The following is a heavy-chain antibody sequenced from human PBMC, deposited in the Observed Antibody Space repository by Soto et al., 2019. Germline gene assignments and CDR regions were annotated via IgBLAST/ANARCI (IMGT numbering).Heavy chain of an antibody. V-gene: IGHV4-59*01. CDR2: ISESGST. D-gene: IGHD6-13*01. CDR3: ARDHGLAEAGYHWFEP. Sequence: SETLRHTWTVSGDSIIGFYWSWIRQPPGKGLEWIGYISESGSTNYIPSLKSRVTISVDTSKNQFSLKLSSVTAADTAVYYCARDHGLAEAGYHWFEPWGKGPLVTV. J-gene: IGHJ5*02. CDR1: GDSIIGFY.